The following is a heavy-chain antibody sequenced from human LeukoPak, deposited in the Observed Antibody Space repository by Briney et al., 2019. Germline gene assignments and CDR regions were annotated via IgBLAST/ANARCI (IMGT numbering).Heavy chain of an antibody. J-gene: IGHJ6*03. CDR2: ISGSGTI. V-gene: IGHV4-4*07. Sequence: SETLSLTCIVSGGSINSYWSWIRQPAGKGLEWIGRISGSGTITYNPALQSRLTISIDTSKNQFSLKLMSVTAADTAVYYCARGGYFDWSYYYYYYMDVWGKGTTVTISS. CDR1: GGSINSY. D-gene: IGHD3-9*01. CDR3: ARGGYFDWSYYYYYYMDV.